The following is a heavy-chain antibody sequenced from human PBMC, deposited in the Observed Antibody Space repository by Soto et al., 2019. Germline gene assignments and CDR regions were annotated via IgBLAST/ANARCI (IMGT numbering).Heavy chain of an antibody. CDR2: INPSGGST. Sequence: ASVKVSCKASGYTFTSYYMHWVRQAPGQGLEWMGIINPSGGSTSYAQKFQGRVTMTRDTSTSTVYMELSSLRSEDTAVYYCARDRPGIAAAGGFDYRGQGTLVTVSS. D-gene: IGHD6-13*01. CDR3: ARDRPGIAAAGGFDY. CDR1: GYTFTSYY. J-gene: IGHJ4*02. V-gene: IGHV1-46*01.